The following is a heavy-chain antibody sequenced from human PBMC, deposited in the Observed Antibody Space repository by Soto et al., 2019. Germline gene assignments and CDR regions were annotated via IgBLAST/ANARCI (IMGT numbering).Heavy chain of an antibody. CDR1: GFTFSSYA. Sequence: QVQRVESGGGVVQPGRSLRLSCAASGFTFSSYAMHWVRQAPGKGLEWVAVISYDGSNKYYADSVKGRFTISRDNSKNTLYLQMNSLRAEATAVYYCASQNRLLWFGELLYWGQGTLVTVSS. D-gene: IGHD3-10*01. CDR2: ISYDGSNK. V-gene: IGHV3-30-3*01. J-gene: IGHJ4*02. CDR3: ASQNRLLWFGELLY.